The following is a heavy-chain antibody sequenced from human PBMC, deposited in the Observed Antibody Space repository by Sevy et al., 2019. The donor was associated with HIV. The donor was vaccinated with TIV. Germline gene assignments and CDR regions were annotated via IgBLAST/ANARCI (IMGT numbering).Heavy chain of an antibody. D-gene: IGHD3-22*01. J-gene: IGHJ3*02. CDR3: ATDITMIVEGSGAFDI. Sequence: GGSLRLSCAASGFTFSSYAMHWVRQAPGNGLEWVAVISYDGSNKYYADSVKGRFTISRDNSKNTLYLQMNSLRAEDTAVYYCATDITMIVEGSGAFDIWGQGTMVTVSS. CDR1: GFTFSSYA. CDR2: ISYDGSNK. V-gene: IGHV3-30-3*01.